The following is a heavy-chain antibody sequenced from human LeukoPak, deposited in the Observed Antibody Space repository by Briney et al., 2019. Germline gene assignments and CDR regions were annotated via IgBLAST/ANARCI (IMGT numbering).Heavy chain of an antibody. CDR3: AKSLGSATPYYFDY. CDR1: GFTFDDYA. D-gene: IGHD7-27*01. CDR2: ISWNSGSI. Sequence: GGSLRLSCAASGFTFDDYAMHWVRQAPGKGLEWVSGISWNSGSIGYADSVKGRFTISRDNAKNTLYLQMNSLRAEDTAVYYCAKSLGSATPYYFDYWGQGTLVTVSS. V-gene: IGHV3-9*01. J-gene: IGHJ4*02.